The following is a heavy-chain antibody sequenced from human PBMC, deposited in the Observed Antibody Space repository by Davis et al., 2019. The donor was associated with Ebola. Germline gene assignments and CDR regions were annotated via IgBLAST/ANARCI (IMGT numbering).Heavy chain of an antibody. V-gene: IGHV1-69*13. CDR3: ARDPYDFGYGQYYFDY. CDR2: IIPIFGTA. J-gene: IGHJ4*02. CDR1: GGTFSSYA. Sequence: SVKVSCKASGGTFSSYAISWVRQAPGQGLEWMGGIIPIFGTANYAQKFQGRVTITADESTSAAYMELSSLRSEDTAVYYCARDPYDFGYGQYYFDYWGQGTLVTVSS. D-gene: IGHD3/OR15-3a*01.